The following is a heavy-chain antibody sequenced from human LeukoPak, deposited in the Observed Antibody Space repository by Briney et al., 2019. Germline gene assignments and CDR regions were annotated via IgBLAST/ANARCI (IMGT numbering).Heavy chain of an antibody. CDR2: INPNGGSA. J-gene: IGHJ4*02. CDR3: AREITIDRGAITGPVDY. D-gene: IGHD3-10*01. Sequence: ASVKVSCKASGYTFTSFYMHWVRQAPGQGLEWVGVINPNGGSASSAQNFQGRVTMTRDMSTSTVFMELSDLRYEDTAIYYCAREITIDRGAITGPVDYWGQGTLVTVSS. CDR1: GYTFTSFY. V-gene: IGHV1-46*01.